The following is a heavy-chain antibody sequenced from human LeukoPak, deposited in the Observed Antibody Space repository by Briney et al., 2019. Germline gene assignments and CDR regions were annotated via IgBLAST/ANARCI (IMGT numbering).Heavy chain of an antibody. CDR2: IYYSGST. CDR3: AGGYYYDSSGFNFDY. Sequence: PSEILSLTCTVSGVSISSYYWSWIREPPGKGLEWIGYIYYSGSTNYNPSLKSRVTISVDTSKNQFSLKLSSVTAADTAVYYCAGGYYYDSSGFNFDYWGQGTLVTVSS. V-gene: IGHV4-59*01. CDR1: GVSISSYY. D-gene: IGHD3-22*01. J-gene: IGHJ4*02.